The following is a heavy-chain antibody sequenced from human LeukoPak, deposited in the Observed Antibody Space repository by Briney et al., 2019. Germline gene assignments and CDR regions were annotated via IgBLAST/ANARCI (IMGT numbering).Heavy chain of an antibody. CDR1: GFTCSSYS. J-gene: IGHJ4*02. Sequence: KPGGSLRLSCAASGFTCSSYSMNWVRQAPGKGLEWVSSISSSSSYIYYADSVKGRFTISRDNAKNSLYLQMNSLRAEDTAVYYCAKGYYDYVWGSYYFDYWGQGTLVTVSS. CDR3: AKGYYDYVWGSYYFDY. V-gene: IGHV3-21*04. D-gene: IGHD3-16*01. CDR2: ISSSSSYI.